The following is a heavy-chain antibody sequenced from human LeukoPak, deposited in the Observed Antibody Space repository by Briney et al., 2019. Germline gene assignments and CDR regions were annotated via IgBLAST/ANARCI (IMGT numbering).Heavy chain of an antibody. Sequence: ASVKVSRKASGYTFTGYYMHWVRQAPGQGLEWMGWINPNSGGTNYAQKFQGRVTMIRDTSISTAYMELSRLRSDDTAVYYCAREGSSGWYYFDYWGQGTLVTVSS. CDR1: GYTFTGYY. CDR3: AREGSSGWYYFDY. V-gene: IGHV1-2*02. J-gene: IGHJ4*02. CDR2: INPNSGGT. D-gene: IGHD6-19*01.